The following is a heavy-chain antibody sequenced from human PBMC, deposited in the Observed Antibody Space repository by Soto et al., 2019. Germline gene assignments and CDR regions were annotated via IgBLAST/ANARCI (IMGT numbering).Heavy chain of an antibody. J-gene: IGHJ3*02. CDR1: GFTFSSYA. D-gene: IGHD3-3*01. CDR2: ISGSGGST. CDR3: AKGSSVYDFWSGYDAFDI. Sequence: GGSLRLSCAASGFTFSSYAMSWVRQAPGKGLEWVSAISGSGGSTYYADSVKGRFTISRDNSKNTLYLQMNSLRAEDTAVYYCAKGSSVYDFWSGYDAFDIWGQGTMVTVSS. V-gene: IGHV3-23*01.